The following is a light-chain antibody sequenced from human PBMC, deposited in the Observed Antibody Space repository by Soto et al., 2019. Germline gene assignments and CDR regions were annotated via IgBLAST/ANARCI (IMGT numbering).Light chain of an antibody. V-gene: IGKV1-39*01. CDR3: QQSYTTPLT. Sequence: DIQMTQSPSSLSASVGDRVTITCRASQSISTYLNWYQQKPEKALKLLLSAASSLQSGVPSRFSGGGSGTDFTLTISSLQPEDCATYYCQQSYTTPLTFGGGTKVEI. CDR1: QSISTY. CDR2: AAS. J-gene: IGKJ4*01.